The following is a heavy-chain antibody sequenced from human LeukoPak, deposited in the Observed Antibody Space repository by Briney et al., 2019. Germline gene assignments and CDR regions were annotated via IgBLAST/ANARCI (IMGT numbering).Heavy chain of an antibody. CDR1: GGSMSSYF. CDR2: IFYSGKT. J-gene: IGHJ5*02. Sequence: SETLPLTCTVSGGSMSSYFWSWIRQPPGTGLEWIGYIFYSGKTYYNPSLKSRVTISVDTSKNQFSLKLTSVTAADTAVYYCARALYGDYERYGNWFDPWGQGTLVTVSS. D-gene: IGHD4-17*01. CDR3: ARALYGDYERYGNWFDP. V-gene: IGHV4-59*01.